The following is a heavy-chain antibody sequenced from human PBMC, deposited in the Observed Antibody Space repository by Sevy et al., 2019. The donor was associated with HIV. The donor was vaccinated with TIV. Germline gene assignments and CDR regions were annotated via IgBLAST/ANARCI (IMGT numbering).Heavy chain of an antibody. D-gene: IGHD3-10*01. J-gene: IGHJ6*02. V-gene: IGHV3-21*01. CDR3: ARVVGYVSGNYYKYYYDLDV. CDR1: GFSLTSID. Sequence: GGSLSLSFAAPGFSLTSIDMNWFPQAPGKGRGWVSSIRGVSTIISYGDSVRGRFSISRDNAKKSLYLQMNNLRVEDTAVYYCARVVGYVSGNYYKYYYDLDVWGQGTTVTVSS. CDR2: IRGVSTII.